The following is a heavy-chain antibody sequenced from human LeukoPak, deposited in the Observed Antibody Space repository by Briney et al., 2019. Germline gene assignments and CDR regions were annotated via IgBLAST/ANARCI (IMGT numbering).Heavy chain of an antibody. D-gene: IGHD4-17*01. CDR2: INPNTGDR. CDR3: ARTTSLTASGYAY. Sequence: ASLTVSCKASGYTFTNYHINWVRQAPGQGLEWMGWINPNTGDRGYAQKFQGRVSITSDTSISTAYMELGSPRSEDTAVYFCARTTSLTASGYAYWGQGTLVTVSS. CDR1: GYTFTNYH. J-gene: IGHJ4*02. V-gene: IGHV1-8*03.